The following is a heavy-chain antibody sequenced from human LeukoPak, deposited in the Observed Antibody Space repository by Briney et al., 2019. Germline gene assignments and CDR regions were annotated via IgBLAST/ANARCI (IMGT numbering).Heavy chain of an antibody. J-gene: IGHJ4*02. CDR1: GFTFSSYS. V-gene: IGHV3-21*01. D-gene: IGHD3-9*01. Sequence: PGGSLRLSCAASGFTFSSYSMNWVRQAPGKGLEWVSSISSSSSYIYYADSVKGRFTISRDNAKNSLYLQMNSLRAEDTAVYYCARDFFAYYDILTGYYVDYWGQGTLVTVSS. CDR3: ARDFFAYYDILTGYYVDY. CDR2: ISSSSSYI.